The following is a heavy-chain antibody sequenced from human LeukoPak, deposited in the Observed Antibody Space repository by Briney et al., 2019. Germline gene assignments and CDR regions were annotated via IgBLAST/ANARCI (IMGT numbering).Heavy chain of an antibody. J-gene: IGHJ4*02. CDR3: ARELGVAAAGPLDY. CDR1: GYTFSDYY. Sequence: GASVKVSCKASGYTFSDYYMHWVRQAPGQGLEWMGWINPNSGGTNYAHKFQDRVTMTRDTSINTAYMELSNLRSDDTAVYFCARELGVAAAGPLDYWGQGTLVTVSS. V-gene: IGHV1-2*02. CDR2: INPNSGGT. D-gene: IGHD6-13*01.